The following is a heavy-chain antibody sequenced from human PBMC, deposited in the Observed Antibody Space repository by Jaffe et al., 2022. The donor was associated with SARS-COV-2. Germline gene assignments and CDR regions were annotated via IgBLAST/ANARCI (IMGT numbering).Heavy chain of an antibody. CDR3: ARDTRSYYYGSGSYHYYYYYGMDV. D-gene: IGHD3-10*01. V-gene: IGHV3-53*01. CDR2: IYSGGST. Sequence: EVQLVESGGGLIQPGGSLRLSCAASGFTVSSNYMSWVRQAPGKGLEWVSVIYSGGSTYYADSVKGRFTISRDNSKNTLYLQMNSLRAEDTAVYYCARDTRSYYYGSGSYHYYYYYGMDVWGQGTTVTVSS. J-gene: IGHJ6*02. CDR1: GFTVSSNY.